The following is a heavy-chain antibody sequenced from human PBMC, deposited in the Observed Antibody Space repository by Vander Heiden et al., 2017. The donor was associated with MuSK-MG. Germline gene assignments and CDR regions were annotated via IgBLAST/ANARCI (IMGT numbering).Heavy chain of an antibody. D-gene: IGHD2-15*01. CDR2: INTNTGNP. CDR3: ARASRYEQADY. J-gene: IGHJ4*02. Sequence: QVQLVQSGSELKKRGASVKVSCKTSGYNFNSYAMNWVRQAPGQGLEWMGWINTNTGNPTYAQGFTGRFVFSLDTSVSTAYLRISSLKAEDTAIYYWARASRYEQADYWGQGTLVTVSS. CDR1: GYNFNSYA. V-gene: IGHV7-4-1*02.